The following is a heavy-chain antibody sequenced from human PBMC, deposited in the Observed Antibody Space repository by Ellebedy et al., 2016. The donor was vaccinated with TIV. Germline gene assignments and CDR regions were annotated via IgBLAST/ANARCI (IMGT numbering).Heavy chain of an antibody. D-gene: IGHD3-22*01. V-gene: IGHV1-24*01. CDR1: GYTLTELS. CDR2: FDPEDGER. CDR3: ARGNYDSSGYYETYYYYGMDV. Sequence: ASVKVSCKVSGYTLTELSMHWVRQAPGKGPEWMGGFDPEDGERIYAQKFQGRVTMTEDTSTDTTYMELSSLRSEDTAVYYCARGNYDSSGYYETYYYYGMDVWGQGTTVTVSS. J-gene: IGHJ6*02.